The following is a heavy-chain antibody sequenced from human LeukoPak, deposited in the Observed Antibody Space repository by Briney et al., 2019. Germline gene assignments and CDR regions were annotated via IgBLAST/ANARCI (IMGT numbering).Heavy chain of an antibody. J-gene: IGHJ4*02. Sequence: GGSLRLSCAVSGFTLRNYWMHWIRQVPGTGLVWVSRIHRDGPTTDYADSVKGRFTISRDAAKDTLFLQMNSLRAEDTGVFYCARDPIGGRPDFWGQGTLVSVSS. CDR2: IHRDGPTT. V-gene: IGHV3-74*01. CDR3: ARDPIGGRPDF. D-gene: IGHD2-15*01. CDR1: GFTLRNYW.